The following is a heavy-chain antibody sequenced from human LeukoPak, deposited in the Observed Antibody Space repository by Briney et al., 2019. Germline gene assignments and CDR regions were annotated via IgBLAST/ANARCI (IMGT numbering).Heavy chain of an antibody. J-gene: IGHJ4*02. CDR2: IYYSGST. CDR1: GGSISSGGYY. Sequence: PSETLSLTCTVSGGSISSGGYYWSWIRQHPGKGLEWIGYIYYSGSTYHNPSLKSRVTISVDTSKNQFSLKLSSVTAADTAVYYCARDRYCSSTSCYSYYFDYWGQGTLVTVSS. CDR3: ARDRYCSSTSCYSYYFDY. D-gene: IGHD2-2*01. V-gene: IGHV4-31*03.